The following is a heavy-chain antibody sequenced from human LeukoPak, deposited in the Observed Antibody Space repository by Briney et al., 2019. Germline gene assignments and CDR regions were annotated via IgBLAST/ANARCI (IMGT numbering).Heavy chain of an antibody. CDR3: ARQNNGDFDY. D-gene: IGHD1-14*01. J-gene: IGHJ4*02. V-gene: IGHV5-51*01. CDR2: IYPVDSDT. Sequence: GESLKISCKGSGYSFTNYWIGWVRQTPGKGLEWMGIIYPVDSDTRYGPSFQGQVTISADKSISTAYLQWSSLKASDTAMYYCARQNNGDFDYWGQGTLVTVSS. CDR1: GYSFTNYW.